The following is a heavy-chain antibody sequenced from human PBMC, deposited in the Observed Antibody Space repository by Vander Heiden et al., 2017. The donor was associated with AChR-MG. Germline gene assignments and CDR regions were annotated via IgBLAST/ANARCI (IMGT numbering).Heavy chain of an antibody. CDR1: GYTFTGYY. CDR3: ARIVVVAATGGTDAFDI. J-gene: IGHJ3*02. CDR2: INPNSGGT. Sequence: QVQLVQSGAEVKKPGASVKVSCKAYGYTFTGYYMHWVRQAPGQGLEWMGRINPNSGGTNYAQKCQGRVTMTRDTSISTAYMELSRLRSDDTAVYYCARIVVVAATGGTDAFDIWGQGTMVTVSS. D-gene: IGHD2-15*01. V-gene: IGHV1-2*06.